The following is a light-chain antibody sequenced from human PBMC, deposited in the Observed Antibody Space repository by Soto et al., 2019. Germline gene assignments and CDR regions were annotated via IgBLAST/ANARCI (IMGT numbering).Light chain of an antibody. CDR1: QSVSSSY. J-gene: IGKJ2*01. Sequence: EIVLTQSPGTLSLSPGERATLSCRASQSVSSSYLAWYQQKPGQAPRLLIYDASARATGIPDRFSGSGSGTYFTLNISRLEPGDFAGYYFHPYDNSLYTFGPGTRLEIK. CDR2: DAS. V-gene: IGKV3-20*01. CDR3: HPYDNSLYT.